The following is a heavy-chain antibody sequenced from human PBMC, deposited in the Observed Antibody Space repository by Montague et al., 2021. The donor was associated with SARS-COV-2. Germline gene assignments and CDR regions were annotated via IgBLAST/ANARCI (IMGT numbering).Heavy chain of an antibody. CDR3: ARTMDAGTYYYDSSGYYPFDY. CDR2: IDWDDDK. CDR1: GFSLSTSGMC. V-gene: IGHV2-70*01. Sequence: VKPTQTLTLTRTFSGFSLSTSGMCVSWIRQPPGKALEWLALIDWDDDKYYSTSLKTRLTISKDTSKNQVVLTMTNMDPVDTATYYCARTMDAGTYYYDSSGYYPFDYWGQGTLVTVSS. J-gene: IGHJ4*02. D-gene: IGHD3-22*01.